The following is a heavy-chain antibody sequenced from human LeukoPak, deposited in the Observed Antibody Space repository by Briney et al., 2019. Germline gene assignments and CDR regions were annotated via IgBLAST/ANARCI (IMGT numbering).Heavy chain of an antibody. CDR2: MNPNSGNT. V-gene: IGHV1-8*03. D-gene: IGHD3-10*01. J-gene: IGHJ4*02. CDR3: ARSLTLLWFGKYYFDY. CDR1: GYTFTSYD. Sequence: ASVNVSCKASGYTFTSYDINWVRQATGQGLEWMGWMNPNSGNTGYAQKFQGRVTITRNTSISTAYMELSSLRSEDTAVYYCARSLTLLWFGKYYFDYWGQGTLVTVSS.